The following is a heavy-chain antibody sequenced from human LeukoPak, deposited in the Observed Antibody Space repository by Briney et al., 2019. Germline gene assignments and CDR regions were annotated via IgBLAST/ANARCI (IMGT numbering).Heavy chain of an antibody. CDR2: IGPTGTDR. Sequence: PGGSLRLSCAASGFTFTSCGFNWVRQAPGHGLEWVSSIGPTGTDRYYADSVRGRFTISRDNAKNSMYLQMDSLRDEDTAVYYCATETIGRHYDYWGQGTLLTVSS. CDR3: ATETIGRHYDY. J-gene: IGHJ4*02. V-gene: IGHV3-21*01. CDR1: GFTFTSCG. D-gene: IGHD1-14*01.